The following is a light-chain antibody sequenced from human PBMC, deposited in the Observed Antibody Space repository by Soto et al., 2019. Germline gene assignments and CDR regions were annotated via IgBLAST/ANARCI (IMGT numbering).Light chain of an antibody. CDR2: GAS. V-gene: IGKV3-20*01. CDR3: QHYGTSLLT. J-gene: IGKJ4*01. CDR1: QSVSSSS. Sequence: EIVLTQSPGTLTLAPGERATLSCRASQSVSSSSLAWYQQNLGQAPRLLIYGASSRATGIPDRFSGSGSGTDFTLTISRLEPEDFAVYYCQHYGTSLLTFGGGTKVEIK.